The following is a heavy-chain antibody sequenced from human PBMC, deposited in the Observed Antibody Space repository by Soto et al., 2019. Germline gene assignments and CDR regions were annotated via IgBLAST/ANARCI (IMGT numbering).Heavy chain of an antibody. V-gene: IGHV5-10-1*01. CDR3: ARQIYDSDTGPNFQYYFDS. D-gene: IGHD3-22*01. CDR2: IDPSDSQT. CDR1: GYSFAGYW. J-gene: IGHJ4*02. Sequence: GESLKISCKVSGYSFAGYWITWVRQKPGKGLEWMGRIDPSDSQTYYSPSFRGHVTISATKSITTVFLQWSSLRASDTAMYYCARQIYDSDTGPNFQYYFDSWGQGTPVTVSS.